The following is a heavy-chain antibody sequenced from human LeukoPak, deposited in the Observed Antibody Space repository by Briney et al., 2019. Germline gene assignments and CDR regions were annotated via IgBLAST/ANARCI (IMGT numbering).Heavy chain of an antibody. V-gene: IGHV5-51*01. CDR3: ARVPKRPADDVFDI. CDR2: IYPGDSDT. D-gene: IGHD6-25*01. CDR1: GYSFTTYW. Sequence: GESLKISCKGSGYSFTTYWIGWVRQMPGRGLEWMGIIYPGDSDTRYSPSFQGQVTISADKSISTAYMELSSLRSDDTAIYYCARVPKRPADDVFDIWGQGTMVTVSS. J-gene: IGHJ3*02.